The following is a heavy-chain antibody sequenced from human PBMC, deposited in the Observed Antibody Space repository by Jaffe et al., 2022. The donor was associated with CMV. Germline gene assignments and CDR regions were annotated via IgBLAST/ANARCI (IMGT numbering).Heavy chain of an antibody. CDR3: ARERPRRDGYNLYQRNELPYYYYMDV. D-gene: IGHD5-12*01. J-gene: IGHJ6*03. CDR1: GGSFSGYY. V-gene: IGHV4-34*01. CDR2: INHSGST. Sequence: QVQLQQWGAGLLKPSETLSLTCAVYGGSFSGYYWSWIRQPPGKGLEWIGEINHSGSTNYNPSLKSRVTISVDTSKNQFSLKLSSVTAADTAVYYCARERPRRDGYNLYQRNELPYYYYMDVWGKGTTVTVSS.